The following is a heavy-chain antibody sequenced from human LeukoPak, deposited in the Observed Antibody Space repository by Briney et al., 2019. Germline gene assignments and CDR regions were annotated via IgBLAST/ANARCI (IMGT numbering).Heavy chain of an antibody. CDR1: GYTFTSYA. D-gene: IGHD2-2*01. J-gene: IGHJ4*02. CDR2: INAGNGNT. CDR3: ARSGGTSSPIDY. Sequence: ASVKVSCKASGYTFTSYAMHWVRQDPGQRLEWMGWINAGNGNTKYSQKFQGRVTITRDTSASTAYMELSSLRSEDTAVYYCARSGGTSSPIDYWGQETLVTVSS. V-gene: IGHV1-3*01.